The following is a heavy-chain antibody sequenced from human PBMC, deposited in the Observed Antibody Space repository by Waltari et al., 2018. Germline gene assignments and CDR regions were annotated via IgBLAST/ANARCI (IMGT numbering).Heavy chain of an antibody. Sequence: QVQLVQSGAEVKKPGASVKVSCKASGYTFTSYAMHWVRQAPGQRLEWMGWINAGNGNTKYSQKFQGRVTITRDTSASTAYMELSSLRSEDTAVYYCARNYYDSSGYYLGYNWFDPWGQGTLVTFSS. CDR3: ARNYYDSSGYYLGYNWFDP. CDR2: INAGNGNT. J-gene: IGHJ5*02. D-gene: IGHD3-22*01. V-gene: IGHV1-3*01. CDR1: GYTFTSYA.